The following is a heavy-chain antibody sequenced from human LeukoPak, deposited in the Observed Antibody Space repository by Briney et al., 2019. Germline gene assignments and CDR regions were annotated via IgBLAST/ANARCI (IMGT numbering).Heavy chain of an antibody. CDR2: IYTSGST. J-gene: IGHJ3*02. V-gene: IGHV4-4*07. CDR1: GGSISSCY. Sequence: SETLSLTCTVSGGSISSCYWSWIRQPAGKGLEWIGRIYTSGSTNYNPSLKSRVTMSVDTSKNQFSLKLSSVTAADTAVYYCAREEDIAAAGLEDAFDIWGQGTMVTVSS. D-gene: IGHD6-13*01. CDR3: AREEDIAAAGLEDAFDI.